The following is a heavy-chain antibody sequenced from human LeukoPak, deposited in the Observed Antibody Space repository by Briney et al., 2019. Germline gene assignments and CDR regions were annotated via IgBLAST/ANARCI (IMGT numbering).Heavy chain of an antibody. D-gene: IGHD1-26*01. CDR3: ARDSGSYSDY. V-gene: IGHV3-48*03. CDR2: ISSSDSTI. Sequence: GGSLGLSCAASGFTFSSYEMNWGRQAPGKGLEGVSYISSSDSTIYYADSVKGRFTISRDNAKNSLYLQMNSLRAEDTAVYYCARDSGSYSDYWGQGTLVTVSS. CDR1: GFTFSSYE. J-gene: IGHJ4*02.